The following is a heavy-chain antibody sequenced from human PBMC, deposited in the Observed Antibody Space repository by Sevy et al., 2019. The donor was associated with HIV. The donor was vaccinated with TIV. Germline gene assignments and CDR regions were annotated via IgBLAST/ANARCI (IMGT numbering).Heavy chain of an antibody. Sequence: SETLSLTCTVSGGSVSSGSYYWSWIRQPPGKGLEWTGYIYYSGSTNYNPSLKSRVTISVDTSKNQFSLKLSSVTAADTAVYYCARLRRITMVRGVIRHGYNWFDPWGQGTLVTVSS. D-gene: IGHD3-10*01. CDR2: IYYSGST. V-gene: IGHV4-61*01. J-gene: IGHJ5*02. CDR1: GGSVSSGSYY. CDR3: ARLRRITMVRGVIRHGYNWFDP.